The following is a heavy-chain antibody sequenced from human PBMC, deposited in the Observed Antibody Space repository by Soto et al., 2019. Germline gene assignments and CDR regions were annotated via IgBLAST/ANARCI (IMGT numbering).Heavy chain of an antibody. CDR3: AKAPDYGDYATTVNDAFDI. D-gene: IGHD4-17*01. Sequence: GGSLRLSCAASKFTITSYWMHWVRQAPGKGLVWVSRINSDGSSISYADAVKGRFTISRDNSKNTLYLQMNSLRAEDTAVYYCAKAPDYGDYATTVNDAFDIWGQGTMVTVSS. CDR2: INSDGSSI. V-gene: IGHV3-74*01. CDR1: KFTITSYW. J-gene: IGHJ3*02.